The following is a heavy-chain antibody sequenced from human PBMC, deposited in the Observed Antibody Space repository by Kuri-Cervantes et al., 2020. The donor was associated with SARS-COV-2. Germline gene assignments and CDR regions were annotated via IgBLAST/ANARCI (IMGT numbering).Heavy chain of an antibody. Sequence: GGSLRLSCAASGFTVSSNYMSWVRQAPGKGLEWVSVISGSGGSTYYADSVKGRFTISSDNSKNTLYLQMNSLRAEDTAVYYCVFLPWQWLVRGDYWGQGTLGTVSS. CDR1: GFTVSSNY. V-gene: IGHV3-53*05. CDR2: ISGSGGST. D-gene: IGHD6-19*01. J-gene: IGHJ4*02. CDR3: VFLPWQWLVRGDY.